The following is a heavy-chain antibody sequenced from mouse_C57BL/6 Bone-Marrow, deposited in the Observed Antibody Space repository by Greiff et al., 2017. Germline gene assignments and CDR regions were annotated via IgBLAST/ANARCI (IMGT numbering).Heavy chain of an antibody. CDR2: IYIGNGYT. CDR3: ATYLLWLRNGCAMDC. J-gene: IGHJ4*01. Sequence: VQLQQSGAELVRPGSSVKMSCKTSGYTFTSYGINWVKQRPGQGLEWIGYIYIGNGYTEYNEKFKGKATLTSDTSSSTAYMQLSSLTSEDSAIYFYATYLLWLRNGCAMDCWGKGTSVTVSS. V-gene: IGHV1-58*01. CDR1: GYTFTSYG. D-gene: IGHD2-2*01.